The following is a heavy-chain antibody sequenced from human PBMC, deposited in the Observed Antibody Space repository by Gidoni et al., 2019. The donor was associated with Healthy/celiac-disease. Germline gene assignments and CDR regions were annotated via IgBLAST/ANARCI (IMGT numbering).Heavy chain of an antibody. CDR1: GFTFSSYG. D-gene: IGHD5-12*01. CDR2: ISYDGSNK. J-gene: IGHJ6*02. Sequence: QVQLVESGGGVVKPGRSLRLSCAASGFTFSSYGMHWVRQAPGKGLAWVAVISYDGSNKYYADSVKGRFTISRDNSKNTLYLQMNSLRAEDTAVYYCAKDIGRMATVYGMDVWGQGTTVTVSS. CDR3: AKDIGRMATVYGMDV. V-gene: IGHV3-30*18.